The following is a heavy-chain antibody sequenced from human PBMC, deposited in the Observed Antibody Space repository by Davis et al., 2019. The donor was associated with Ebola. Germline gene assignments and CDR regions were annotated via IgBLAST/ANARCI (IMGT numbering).Heavy chain of an antibody. Sequence: SVKVSCKASGGTFSSYAISWVRQAPGQGLEWMGGIIPIFGTANYAQKFQGRVTITADESTSTAYMELSSLRSEDTAVYYCARGVRWLQLAWFDPWGQGTLVTVSS. CDR2: IIPIFGTA. J-gene: IGHJ5*02. CDR1: GGTFSSYA. D-gene: IGHD5-24*01. CDR3: ARGVRWLQLAWFDP. V-gene: IGHV1-69*13.